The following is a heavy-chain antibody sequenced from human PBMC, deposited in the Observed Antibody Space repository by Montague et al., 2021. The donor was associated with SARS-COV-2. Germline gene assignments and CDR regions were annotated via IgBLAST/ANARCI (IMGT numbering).Heavy chain of an antibody. V-gene: IGHV6-1*01. D-gene: IGHD1-26*01. CDR2: YYRLKRYN. Sequence: YYRLKRYNDYAVSVKSRITINPDTSKNQISLQLNSVTPEDTAVYYCARTSASSDYWGQGTLVTVSS. J-gene: IGHJ4*02. CDR3: ARTSASSDY.